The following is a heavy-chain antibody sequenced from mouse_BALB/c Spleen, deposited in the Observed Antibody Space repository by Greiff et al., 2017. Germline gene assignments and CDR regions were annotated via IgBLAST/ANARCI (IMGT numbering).Heavy chain of an antibody. V-gene: IGHV6-6*02. J-gene: IGHJ3*01. CDR1: GFTFSSYW. Sequence: EVKLVESGGGLVQPGGSMKLSCVASGFTFSSYWMSWVRQSPEKGLEWVAEIRLKSDNYATHYAESVKGKFTISRDDSKSRLYLQMNSLRAEDTGIYYCSQLTGPFAYWGQGTLVTVSA. CDR3: SQLTGPFAY. CDR2: IRLKSDNYAT. D-gene: IGHD4-1*01.